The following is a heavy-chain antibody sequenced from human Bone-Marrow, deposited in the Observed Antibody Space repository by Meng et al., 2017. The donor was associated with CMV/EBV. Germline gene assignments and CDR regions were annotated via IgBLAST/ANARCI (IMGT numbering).Heavy chain of an antibody. CDR3: AHSRGYDFWSGYWRAPDPRRFAFDI. V-gene: IGHV2-5*01. CDR2: IYWNDDK. J-gene: IGHJ3*02. CDR1: GFSLSTSGVG. Sequence: SGPTLVKPTQTLTLTCTFSGFSLSTSGVGVGWIRQPPGKALEWLALIYWNDDKRYSPSLKGRLTITKDTSKNQVVLTMTNMDPVDTATYYCAHSRGYDFWSGYWRAPDPRRFAFDIWGQGTMVTVSS. D-gene: IGHD3-3*01.